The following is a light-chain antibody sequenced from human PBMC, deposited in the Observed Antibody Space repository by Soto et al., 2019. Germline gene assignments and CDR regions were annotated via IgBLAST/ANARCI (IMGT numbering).Light chain of an antibody. J-gene: IGLJ1*01. CDR1: SSNIGSHT. Sequence: QSVLTQPPSASGAPGQTFTISCSGSSSNIGSHTVNWYQHLPGTAPKLLIYSNTQRPLGVPVRFSGSKSGTSASLAISGLQSEDEAEYYCAAWDDRLYVFGTGTKVTVL. CDR3: AAWDDRLYV. CDR2: SNT. V-gene: IGLV1-44*01.